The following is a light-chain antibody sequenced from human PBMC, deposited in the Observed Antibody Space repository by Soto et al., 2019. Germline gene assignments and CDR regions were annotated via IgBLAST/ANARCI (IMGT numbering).Light chain of an antibody. Sequence: DIQMTQSPSTLSASVGDRVTITCRASQNISRWLAWYQQKPGKAPKFLISHASRLQNGVPSRFSGSESGTDFTLTINGLQPEDFATYYCLQAASFPRTFGQGTKVDIK. CDR1: QNISRW. CDR2: HAS. CDR3: LQAASFPRT. J-gene: IGKJ1*01. V-gene: IGKV1-12*01.